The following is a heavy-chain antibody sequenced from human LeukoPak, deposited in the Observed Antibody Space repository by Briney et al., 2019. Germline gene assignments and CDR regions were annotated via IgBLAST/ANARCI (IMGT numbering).Heavy chain of an antibody. D-gene: IGHD3-9*01. V-gene: IGHV1-2*02. Sequence: ASVRVSCKASGYTFTGYYMHWVRQAPGQGLEWMGWINPNSGGTNYAQKLQGRVTMTTDASTSTAYMELRSLRSDDTAVYYCARDFSAGYYDILTGYSNWFDPWGQGTLVTVSS. J-gene: IGHJ5*02. CDR3: ARDFSAGYYDILTGYSNWFDP. CDR2: INPNSGGT. CDR1: GYTFTGYY.